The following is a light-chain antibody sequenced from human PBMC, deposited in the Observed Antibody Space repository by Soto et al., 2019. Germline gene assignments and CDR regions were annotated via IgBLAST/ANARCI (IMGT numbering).Light chain of an antibody. CDR2: EVS. CDR1: SSDVGGYNY. CDR3: ISYAGSNNNVV. Sequence: QSALTRPPSASGSPGQSVTISCTGTSSDVGGYNYVSWYQQYPGKVHKLMIYEVSKRPSGVPDRFSGSKSDNTVSLTVSGYQAEDQVDHHCISYAGSNNNVVFGRGTKLTVL. J-gene: IGLJ2*01. V-gene: IGLV2-8*01.